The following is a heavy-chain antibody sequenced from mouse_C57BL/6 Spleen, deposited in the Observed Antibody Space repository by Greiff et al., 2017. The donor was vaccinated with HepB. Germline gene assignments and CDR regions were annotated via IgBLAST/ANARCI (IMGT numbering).Heavy chain of an antibody. Sequence: VQLQQSVAELVRPGASVKLSCTASGFNIKSTYMHWVKQRPEQGLEWIGRIDPANGNTKYAPKFQGKATITADTSSNTAYLQLSSLTSEDTAIYYCARGDSDYWGQGTTLTVSS. J-gene: IGHJ2*01. CDR1: GFNIKSTY. V-gene: IGHV14-3*01. CDR3: ARGDSDY. CDR2: IDPANGNT.